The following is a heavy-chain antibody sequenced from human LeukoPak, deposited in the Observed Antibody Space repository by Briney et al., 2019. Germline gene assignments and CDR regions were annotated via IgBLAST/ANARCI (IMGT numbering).Heavy chain of an antibody. CDR2: ISYDGSNK. J-gene: IGHJ4*02. V-gene: IGHV3-30-3*01. CDR1: GFTFSSYA. Sequence: GGSLRLSCAASGFTFSSYAMHWVRQAPGKGLEWVAVISYDGSNKYYADSVKGRFTISRDNSKNTLYLQMNSLRAEDTAVYYCARGPKKRCIAVAGTQFDYWGQGTLVTVSS. D-gene: IGHD6-19*01. CDR3: ARGPKKRCIAVAGTQFDY.